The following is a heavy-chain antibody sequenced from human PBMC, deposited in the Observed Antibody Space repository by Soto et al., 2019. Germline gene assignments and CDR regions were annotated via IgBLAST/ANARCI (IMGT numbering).Heavy chain of an antibody. CDR1: GFTFSDYY. CDR2: ISSSSSYT. D-gene: IGHD2-15*01. J-gene: IGHJ6*02. Sequence: GGSLRLSCAASGFTFSDYYMSWIRQAPGKGLEWVSYISSSSSYTNYADSVKGRFTISRDNAKNSLYLQMNSLRAEDTAVYYCARGHQEDIVVGLPYYYYGMDVWGQGTTVTVSS. CDR3: ARGHQEDIVVGLPYYYYGMDV. V-gene: IGHV3-11*06.